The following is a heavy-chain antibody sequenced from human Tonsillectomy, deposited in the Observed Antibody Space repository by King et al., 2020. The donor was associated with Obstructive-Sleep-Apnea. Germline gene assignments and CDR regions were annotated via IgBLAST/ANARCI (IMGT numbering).Heavy chain of an antibody. D-gene: IGHD3-22*01. Sequence: TLKESGPTLVKPTQTLTLTCTFSGFSLSTSGVSVGWIRQPPGKALEWLALIYWDDDKRYSPSLKSRLTITKETSKNQVVLTMTNMDPVETATYYCANSGYDYDSSGYICYFDYWGQGTLVTVSS. CDR2: IYWDDDK. V-gene: IGHV2-5*02. CDR1: GFSLSTSGVS. J-gene: IGHJ4*02. CDR3: ANSGYDYDSSGYICYFDY.